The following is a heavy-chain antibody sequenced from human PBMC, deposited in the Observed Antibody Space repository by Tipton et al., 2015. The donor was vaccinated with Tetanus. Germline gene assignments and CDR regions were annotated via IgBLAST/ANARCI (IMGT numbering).Heavy chain of an antibody. CDR3: ARRIQVFGPAILDAFDL. Sequence: LRLSCTVAGGSISGYYWTWIRQPPGKGLEWIGYIYDNGTTSYSPSLKSRVIISVDKSKNQLSRKLGSVTAEDTAIYYCARRIQVFGPAILDAFDLWAQGTMVIVSS. V-gene: IGHV4-59*01. J-gene: IGHJ3*01. CDR2: IYDNGTT. CDR1: GGSISGYY. D-gene: IGHD3/OR15-3a*01.